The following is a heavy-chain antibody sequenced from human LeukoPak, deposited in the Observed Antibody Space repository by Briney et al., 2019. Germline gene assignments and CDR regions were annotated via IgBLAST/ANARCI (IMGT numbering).Heavy chain of an antibody. CDR3: ARGGYGSGSYYTDY. CDR2: IYYSGST. CDR1: GDSISSSNSY. J-gene: IGHJ4*02. D-gene: IGHD3-10*01. V-gene: IGHV4-61*05. Sequence: SETLSLTCTVSGDSISSSNSYWGWIRQPPGKRLEWIGYIYYSGSTNYNPSLKSRVTISVDTSKNQFSLKLSSVTAADTAVYYCARGGYGSGSYYTDYWGQGTLVTVSS.